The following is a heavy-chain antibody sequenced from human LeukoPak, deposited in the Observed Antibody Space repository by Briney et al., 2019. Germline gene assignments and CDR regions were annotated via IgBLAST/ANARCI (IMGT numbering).Heavy chain of an antibody. CDR3: AKDRDLWFGEFSGWY. V-gene: IGHV3-30*04. CDR1: GFTFSSYA. CDR2: ISYDGSNK. Sequence: GGSLRLSCAASGFTFSSYAMHWVRQAPGKGLEWVAVISYDGSNKYYADSVKGRFTISRDNSKNTLYLQMNSLRAEDTAVYYCAKDRDLWFGEFSGWYWGQGTLVTVSS. J-gene: IGHJ4*02. D-gene: IGHD3-10*01.